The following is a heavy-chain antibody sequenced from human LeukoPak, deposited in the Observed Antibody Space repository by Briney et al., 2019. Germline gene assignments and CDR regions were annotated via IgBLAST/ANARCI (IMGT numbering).Heavy chain of an antibody. J-gene: IGHJ2*01. V-gene: IGHV3-21*01. CDR1: GFTFNSYT. D-gene: IGHD2-21*02. CDR3: ARGLWCSGGDCYVAWYFDL. Sequence: GGSLRLSCAASGFTFNSYTMNWVRQAPGKGLEWVSSIDSISSYIYYADSVKGRFTISRDNAKNSLYLQMNSLRAEDTAVYYCARGLWCSGGDCYVAWYFDLWGRGTLVTVSS. CDR2: IDSISSYI.